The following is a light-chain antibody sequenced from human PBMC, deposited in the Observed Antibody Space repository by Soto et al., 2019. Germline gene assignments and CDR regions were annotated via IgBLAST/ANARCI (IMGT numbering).Light chain of an antibody. V-gene: IGKV1-39*01. CDR3: QQSYSTLMYT. J-gene: IGKJ2*01. CDR1: QTISNY. CDR2: AAS. Sequence: DIQMTQSPSSLSSSVGDRVTITCRASQTISNYLNWYQQKPGKAPKLLIYAASSLQFGVPSRFSGSGSGTDFTLTISSLQHEDFATYYCQQSYSTLMYTFGQGTKVEIK.